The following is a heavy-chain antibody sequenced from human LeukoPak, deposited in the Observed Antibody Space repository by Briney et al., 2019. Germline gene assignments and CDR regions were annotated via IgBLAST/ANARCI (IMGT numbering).Heavy chain of an antibody. V-gene: IGHV4-38-2*01. CDR3: ARGVGGSRWYVDY. D-gene: IGHD6-13*01. CDR2: IYHSGTT. J-gene: IGHJ4*02. Sequence: SETLSLTCAVPGYSISSDYYWGWIRQPPGKGLEWIGSIYHSGTTYYSPSLKSRVTISVDTSKNQFSLKLSSVTAADTAFYYCARGVGGSRWYVDYWGQGTLVTVSS. CDR1: GYSISSDYY.